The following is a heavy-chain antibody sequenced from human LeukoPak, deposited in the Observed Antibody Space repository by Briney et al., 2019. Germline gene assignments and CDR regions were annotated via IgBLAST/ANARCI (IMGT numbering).Heavy chain of an antibody. V-gene: IGHV4-39*07. CDR1: GGSISSSSYY. D-gene: IGHD6-19*01. CDR2: IYYSGST. CDR3: ARVIFGSGWPYYFDY. Sequence: PSETLSLTCTVSGGSISSSSYYWGWIRQPPGKGLEWIGNIYYSGSTYYNPSLESRVTISVDTSKNQFSLKLSYVTAADTAVYYCARVIFGSGWPYYFDYWGQGTLVTVSS. J-gene: IGHJ4*02.